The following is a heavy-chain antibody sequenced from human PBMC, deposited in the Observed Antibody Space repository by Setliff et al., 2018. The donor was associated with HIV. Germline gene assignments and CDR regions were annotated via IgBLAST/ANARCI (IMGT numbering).Heavy chain of an antibody. V-gene: IGHV4-59*01. CDR3: ARGLVTTIGTPNWLDP. CDR1: GGSISSYY. Sequence: PSETLSLTCTVSGGSISSYYWSWIRQPPGKGLEWIGYIYYSGSTNYNPSLKSRVTISVDTSKNQFSLKLSSVTAADTAVYYCARGLVTTIGTPNWLDPWGQGTLVTVSS. CDR2: IYYSGST. J-gene: IGHJ5*02. D-gene: IGHD2-21*02.